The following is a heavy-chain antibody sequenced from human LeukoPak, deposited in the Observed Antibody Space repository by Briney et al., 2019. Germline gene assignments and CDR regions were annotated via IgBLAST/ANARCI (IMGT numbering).Heavy chain of an antibody. Sequence: SETLSLTCAVSGYSISSGYYWGWIRQPPGKGLEWIGSIYYTGSTYYKPSLKSRVTISVDASKNQISLKLSSVTAADTAVYFCARHKSFDYLSPIDSRGQGTLVTVSS. CDR1: GYSISSGYY. D-gene: IGHD3-9*01. CDR2: IYYTGST. CDR3: ARHKSFDYLSPIDS. J-gene: IGHJ4*02. V-gene: IGHV4-38-2*01.